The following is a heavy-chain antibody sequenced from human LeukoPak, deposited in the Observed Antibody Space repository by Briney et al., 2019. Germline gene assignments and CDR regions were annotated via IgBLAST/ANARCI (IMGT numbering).Heavy chain of an antibody. J-gene: IGHJ4*02. CDR2: ISAYNGNT. V-gene: IGHV1-18*01. CDR3: ARDESCSGGSCYSRLLDY. Sequence: ASVKVSCTASGYTFTSYGISWVRQAPGQGLEWMGWISAYNGNTNYAQKLQGRVTMTTDTSTSTAYMELRSLRSDDTAVYYCARDESCSGGSCYSRLLDYWGQGTLVTVSS. CDR1: GYTFTSYG. D-gene: IGHD2-15*01.